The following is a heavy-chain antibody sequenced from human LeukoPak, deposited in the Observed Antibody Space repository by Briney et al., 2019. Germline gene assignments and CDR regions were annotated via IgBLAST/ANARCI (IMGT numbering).Heavy chain of an antibody. Sequence: GSLTLSCAASGFTFSNYAMSWVRQAPGKGLEWVSGISGSGTSTYYADSVKGRFTISRDNSKNTLYLQMNSLRAEDTAVYYCASRNYYDSSGYYYYYFDYWGQGILVTVSS. CDR3: ASRNYYDSSGYYYYYFDY. D-gene: IGHD3-22*01. CDR2: ISGSGTST. J-gene: IGHJ4*02. CDR1: GFTFSNYA. V-gene: IGHV3-23*01.